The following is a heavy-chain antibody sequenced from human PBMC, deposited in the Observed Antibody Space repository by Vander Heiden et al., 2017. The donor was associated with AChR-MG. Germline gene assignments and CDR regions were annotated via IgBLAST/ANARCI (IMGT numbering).Heavy chain of an antibody. CDR2: ISYDGSNK. D-gene: IGHD3-3*01. Sequence: QVQLVAPAGAVVEPGRSLRLSCAAPGFTSSSYGMHWVRQAPGKGLEWVAVISYDGSNKYYADSVKGRFTISRDNSKNTLYLQMNSLRAEDTAVYYCAKDWPIFGVVTSFDPWGQGTLVTVAS. J-gene: IGHJ5*02. CDR3: AKDWPIFGVVTSFDP. CDR1: GFTSSSYG. V-gene: IGHV3-30*18.